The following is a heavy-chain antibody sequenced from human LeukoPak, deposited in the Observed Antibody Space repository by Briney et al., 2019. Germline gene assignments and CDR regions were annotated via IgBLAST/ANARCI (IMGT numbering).Heavy chain of an antibody. D-gene: IGHD3-22*01. CDR2: IYYSGNT. J-gene: IGHJ1*01. V-gene: IGHV4-59*01. CDR3: ARAPYFSESSGYYGFFQH. CDR1: GGSLSSYY. Sequence: SETLSLTCTVSGGSLSSYYWSWIRQPPGKRLEWIGYIYYSGNTKYNPSLKSRVTISVDTSKNQFSLKLSSVTAADTAVYYCARAPYFSESSGYYGFFQHWGQGTLVTVSS.